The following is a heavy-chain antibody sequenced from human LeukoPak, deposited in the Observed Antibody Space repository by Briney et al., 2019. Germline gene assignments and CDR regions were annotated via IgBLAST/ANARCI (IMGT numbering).Heavy chain of an antibody. D-gene: IGHD3-22*01. V-gene: IGHV3-74*01. J-gene: IGHJ3*02. CDR2: ISSDGRST. CDR3: ARVCRDSSGYGAFDI. CDR1: GFTFSDNW. Sequence: PGGSLRLSCAASGFTFSDNWMHWVRQAPGKGLVWVSVISSDGRSTIYADSVKGRFTISRDNAKNSLYLQMNSLRDEDTAVYYCARVCRDSSGYGAFDIWGQGTMVTVSS.